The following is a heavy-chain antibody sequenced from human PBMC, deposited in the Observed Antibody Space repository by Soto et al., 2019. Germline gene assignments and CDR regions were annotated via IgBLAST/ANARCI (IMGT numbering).Heavy chain of an antibody. D-gene: IGHD6-6*01. CDR1: GFTFSSYA. CDR3: AQIAARHLRFDY. J-gene: IGHJ4*02. V-gene: IGHV3-23*01. CDR2: ISGSGGST. Sequence: PGGSMRLSCAASGFTFSSYAMSWVRQAPGKGLEWVSAISGSGGSTYYADSVKGRFTISRDNSKNTLYLQMHSLSAEDTAVYSFAQIAARHLRFDYCDQVTLSIVSS.